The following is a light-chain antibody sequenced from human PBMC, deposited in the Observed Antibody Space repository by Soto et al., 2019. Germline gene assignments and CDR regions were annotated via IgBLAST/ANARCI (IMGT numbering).Light chain of an antibody. CDR3: QQSHNAPLT. CDR2: GAT. CDR1: QNINSY. V-gene: IGKV1-39*01. Sequence: DIRMTQSPSSLSASVGDRVTLTCRASQNINSYLDWYQHKPGRAPKVLVYGATNLPSGVPSRFSGSGSGTEFTFTISSLQPEDFATYYCQQSHNAPLTFGGGTRVE. J-gene: IGKJ4*01.